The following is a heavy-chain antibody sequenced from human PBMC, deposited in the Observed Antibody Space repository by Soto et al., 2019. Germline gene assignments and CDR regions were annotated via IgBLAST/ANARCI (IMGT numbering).Heavy chain of an antibody. CDR3: ARDQGIAAAGPVRTYYYYGMDV. CDR2: IYYSGST. V-gene: IGHV4-59*01. J-gene: IGHJ6*02. CDR1: GGSIGSYY. D-gene: IGHD6-13*01. Sequence: PSETLSLTCTVSGGSIGSYYWSWIRQPPGKGLEWIGYIYYSGSTNYNPSLKSRVTISVDTSKNQFSLKLSSVTAADTAVYYCARDQGIAAAGPVRTYYYYGMDVWGQGTTITVSS.